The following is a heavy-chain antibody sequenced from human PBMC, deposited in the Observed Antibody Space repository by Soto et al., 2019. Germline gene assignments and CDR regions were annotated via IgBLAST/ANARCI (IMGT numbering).Heavy chain of an antibody. Sequence: ASVKVSCKVSGYTLTELSMHWVRQAPGKGLEWMGGFDPEDGETIYAQKFQGRVTMTEDTSTDTAYMELSSLRSEDTAVYYCATLFHFWSGPIIHMDVWGKGTTVTVSS. CDR2: FDPEDGET. J-gene: IGHJ6*03. CDR1: GYTLTELS. D-gene: IGHD3-3*02. CDR3: ATLFHFWSGPIIHMDV. V-gene: IGHV1-24*01.